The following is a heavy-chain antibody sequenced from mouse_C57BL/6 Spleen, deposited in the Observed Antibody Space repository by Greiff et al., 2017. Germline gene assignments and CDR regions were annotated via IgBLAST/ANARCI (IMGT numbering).Heavy chain of an antibody. J-gene: IGHJ1*03. D-gene: IGHD1-1*01. V-gene: IGHV1-53*01. CDR1: GYTFTSYW. CDR3: ARSYGSSYPSAYFDV. Sequence: QVQLQQSGTELVKPGASVKLSCKASGYTFTSYWMHWVKQRPGQGLEWIGNINPSNGGTNYNEKFKSKATLTVDKSSSTAYMQLSSLTSEDSAVYYCARSYGSSYPSAYFDVWGTGTTVTVSS. CDR2: INPSNGGT.